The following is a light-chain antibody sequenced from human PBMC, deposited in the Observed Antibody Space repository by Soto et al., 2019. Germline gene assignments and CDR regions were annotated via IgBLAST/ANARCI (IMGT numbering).Light chain of an antibody. V-gene: IGKV3-20*01. J-gene: IGKJ4*01. CDR3: QQYGSSPLT. CDR1: QSFSSSY. Sequence: EIVLTQSPGTLSLSPGERATLSCRASQSFSSSYLAWSQQKPGQAPRLLIYGASSRATGIPDRFSGSGSGTDFTLTISRLEPEDFAVYYCQQYGSSPLTFGGGTKVDIK. CDR2: GAS.